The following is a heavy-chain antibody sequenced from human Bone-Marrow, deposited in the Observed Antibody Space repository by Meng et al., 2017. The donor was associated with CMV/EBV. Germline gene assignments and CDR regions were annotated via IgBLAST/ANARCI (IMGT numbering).Heavy chain of an antibody. J-gene: IGHJ4*02. Sequence: SVKVSCKASGGTFSSYSISWVRQAPGQGLEWMGGIIPIFGTANYAQKFQGRVTITTDESTNTAYMELSSLRSEDTAVYYCARGRTVATIFPDYWGQGNLVNVAS. CDR1: GGTFSSYS. D-gene: IGHD5-12*01. V-gene: IGHV1-69*05. CDR3: ARGRTVATIFPDY. CDR2: IIPIFGTA.